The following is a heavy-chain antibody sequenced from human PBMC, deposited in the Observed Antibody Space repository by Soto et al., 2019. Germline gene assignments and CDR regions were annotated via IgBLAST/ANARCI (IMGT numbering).Heavy chain of an antibody. J-gene: IGHJ4*02. D-gene: IGHD4-17*01. CDR1: GYTFSNYG. CDR2: ISGYNDNT. V-gene: IGHV1-18*01. CDR3: ARRYGPGFDY. Sequence: GASVKVSCKASGYTFSNYGFSWVRQAPGQGLEWMGWISGYNDNTNYAERLQGRVTMTTDTSTSTAYMELRSLRYDDTAVYYCARRYGPGFDYWGQGTLVTVSS.